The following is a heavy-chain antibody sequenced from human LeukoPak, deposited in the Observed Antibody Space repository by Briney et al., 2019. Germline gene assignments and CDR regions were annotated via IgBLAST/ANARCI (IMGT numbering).Heavy chain of an antibody. V-gene: IGHV3-9*01. Sequence: GGSLRLSCAASGFTFDDYAMHWVRQAPGKGLEWVSGISWNSGSIGYADSVKGRFTISRDNAMNSLYLQMNSLRAEDTALYYCAKGDNYYDALDYWGQGTLVTVSS. CDR2: ISWNSGSI. J-gene: IGHJ4*02. CDR3: AKGDNYYDALDY. D-gene: IGHD3-22*01. CDR1: GFTFDDYA.